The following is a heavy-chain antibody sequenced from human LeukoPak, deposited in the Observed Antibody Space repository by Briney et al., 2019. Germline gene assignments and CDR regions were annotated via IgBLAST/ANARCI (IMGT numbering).Heavy chain of an antibody. V-gene: IGHV3-23*01. Sequence: GGSLRLSCAASGFTFSSYAMSWVRQAPGKGLEWGSAISGSGGSTYYADSVKGRFTISRDNSKNTLYLQMNSLRAEDTAVYYCAKGQEYSSGWYSSYFDYWGQGTLVTVSS. J-gene: IGHJ4*02. CDR2: ISGSGGST. D-gene: IGHD6-19*01. CDR3: AKGQEYSSGWYSSYFDY. CDR1: GFTFSSYA.